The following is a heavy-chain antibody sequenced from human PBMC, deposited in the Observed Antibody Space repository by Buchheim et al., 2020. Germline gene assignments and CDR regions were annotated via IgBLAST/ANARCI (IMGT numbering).Heavy chain of an antibody. D-gene: IGHD3-16*02. J-gene: IGHJ4*02. CDR3: ARLAVDPGVIAYYYFHH. V-gene: IGHV4-59*08. CDR2: VYHSGST. CDR1: GDSLRSGY. Sequence: QVQLQESGPGLVKPSETLSLTCTVSGDSLRSGYWTWIRQPPGKRLEWIGYVYHSGSTNYNPSFKSRVAISVDTSKNQFSLRLNSVTAADTAVYYCARLAVDPGVIAYYYFHHWGLG.